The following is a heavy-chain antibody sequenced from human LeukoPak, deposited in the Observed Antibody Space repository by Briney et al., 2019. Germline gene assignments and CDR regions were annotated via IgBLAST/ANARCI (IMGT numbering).Heavy chain of an antibody. Sequence: PGGSLRLSCAASGFTFSSYWMHWVRQAPGKGLVWVSSIYTSTTYIYYADSVQARFTISRHNANKSLYLQMNSLRADDTAVYFCVSRRYSGYDSFDYWGQGTLVTVSS. D-gene: IGHD5-12*01. V-gene: IGHV3-21*01. CDR3: VSRRYSGYDSFDY. CDR1: GFTFSSYW. J-gene: IGHJ4*02. CDR2: IYTSTTYI.